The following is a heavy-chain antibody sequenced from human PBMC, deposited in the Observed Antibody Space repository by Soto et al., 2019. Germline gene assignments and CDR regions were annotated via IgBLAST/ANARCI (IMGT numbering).Heavy chain of an antibody. Sequence: SEILSLTCTVSGGSISNYYWSWIRQPPGKGLEWIGYIFYKGNTNYSPSLRSRVTMSVDTSKNQFSLKLSSVTAADTAVYFCARQGLQWLPEGRDYFDYWGQGALVTVSS. D-gene: IGHD6-19*01. V-gene: IGHV4-59*08. CDR1: GGSISNYY. CDR2: IFYKGNT. CDR3: ARQGLQWLPEGRDYFDY. J-gene: IGHJ4*01.